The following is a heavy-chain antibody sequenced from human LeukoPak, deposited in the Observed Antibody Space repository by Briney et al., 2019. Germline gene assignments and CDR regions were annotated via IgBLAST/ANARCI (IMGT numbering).Heavy chain of an antibody. J-gene: IGHJ4*02. CDR1: GFTFNTHW. D-gene: IGHD3-22*01. Sequence: GGSLRLSCVASGFTFNTHWVSWVRQAPGKGLEWVANIKEDGSKTDYVDSVKGRFTISRDNAKNSVYLQMNSLRAEDTAAYYCARPHLDHMMLVVWGQGTLVTVSS. V-gene: IGHV3-7*01. CDR2: IKEDGSKT. CDR3: ARPHLDHMMLVV.